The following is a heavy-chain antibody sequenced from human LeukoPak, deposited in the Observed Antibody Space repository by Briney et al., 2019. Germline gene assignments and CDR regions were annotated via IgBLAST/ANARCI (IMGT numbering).Heavy chain of an antibody. V-gene: IGHV4-4*02. J-gene: IGHJ4*02. CDR1: GGSIDITNY. Sequence: SETLSLTCGVSGGSIDITNYWSWVRQAPGKGLEWIGEISHDGTRNYNPSLRSRVAMSFDRANDYFSLSLTAVTAADTALYYCTRESRPFCPFAFWGQGVMVTVSS. CDR2: ISHDGTR. CDR3: TRESRPFCPFAF. D-gene: IGHD2-2*01.